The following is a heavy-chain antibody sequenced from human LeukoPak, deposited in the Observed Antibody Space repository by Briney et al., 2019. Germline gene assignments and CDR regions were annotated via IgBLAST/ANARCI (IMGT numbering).Heavy chain of an antibody. D-gene: IGHD2-15*01. V-gene: IGHV3-23*01. Sequence: GGSLRLSCAASGFTFSSSAMSWVRQVPGKGLEWVSGISASGGSTSYADSVRGRFTISRDNSKNTLYVQMNSLRAEDTAVYYCARDFIVLGYCSGGSCPPDYGMDVWGQGTTVTVSS. CDR1: GFTFSSSA. CDR2: ISASGGST. CDR3: ARDFIVLGYCSGGSCPPDYGMDV. J-gene: IGHJ6*02.